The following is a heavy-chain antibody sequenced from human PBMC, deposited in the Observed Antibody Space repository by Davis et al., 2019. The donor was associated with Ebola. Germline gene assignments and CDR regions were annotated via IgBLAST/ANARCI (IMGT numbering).Heavy chain of an antibody. V-gene: IGHV3-15*01. CDR2: IKSKTDGGTT. CDR3: TTQTLIAVAGTFWS. J-gene: IGHJ4*02. D-gene: IGHD6-19*01. CDR1: GFTFSNAW. Sequence: GESLKISCAASGFTFSNAWMSWVRQAPGKGLEWVGRIKSKTDGGTTDYAAPVKGRFTISRDDSKNTLYLQMNSLKTEDTAVYYCTTQTLIAVAGTFWSWGQGTLVTVSS.